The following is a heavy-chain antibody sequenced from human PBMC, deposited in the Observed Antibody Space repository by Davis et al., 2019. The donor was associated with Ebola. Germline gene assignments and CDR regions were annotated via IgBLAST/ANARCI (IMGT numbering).Heavy chain of an antibody. CDR1: GGTFINYA. CDR3: ARGRGWSAFGP. Sequence: AASVKVSCKASGGTFINYAISWVRQAPGQGLEWMGIINPSGGSTSYAQKFQGRVTMTRDTSTSTVYMELRSLRSDDTAVYYCARGRGWSAFGPWGQGTLVTVSS. V-gene: IGHV1-46*01. J-gene: IGHJ5*02. D-gene: IGHD3-3*01. CDR2: INPSGGST.